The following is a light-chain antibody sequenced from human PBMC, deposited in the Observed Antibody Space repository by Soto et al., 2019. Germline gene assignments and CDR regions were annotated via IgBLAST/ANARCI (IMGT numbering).Light chain of an antibody. J-gene: IGKJ4*01. Sequence: DIQLTQSTSSVSASVGDRVTITCRASRDISSWLAWYQQKPGQAPNILVFAASTLQRGVPTRFSGRGSGTEFTLTIDSLQPEDFATYYCQQADSLPLTFGGGTKVDIK. CDR1: RDISSW. CDR2: AAS. CDR3: QQADSLPLT. V-gene: IGKV1-12*01.